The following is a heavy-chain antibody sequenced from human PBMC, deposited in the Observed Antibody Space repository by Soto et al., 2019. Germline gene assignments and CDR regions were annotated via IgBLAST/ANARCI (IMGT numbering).Heavy chain of an antibody. CDR1: GYTLTELF. J-gene: IGHJ4*02. CDR3: AIFDSSGYWSRFDY. V-gene: IGHV1-24*01. D-gene: IGHD3-22*01. Sequence: GASVKVSCKVSGYTLTELFMHWVRQAPGKGLEWMGGFDPEDGETIYAQKFQGRVTMTEDTSTDTAYMELSSLRSEDTAVYYCAIFDSSGYWSRFDYWGQGTLVTVSS. CDR2: FDPEDGET.